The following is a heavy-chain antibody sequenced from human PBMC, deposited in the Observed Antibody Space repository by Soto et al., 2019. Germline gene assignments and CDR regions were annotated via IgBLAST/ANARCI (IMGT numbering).Heavy chain of an antibody. CDR3: ARGAGDYDILTGYFDY. D-gene: IGHD3-9*01. Sequence: GGSLRLSCAASGFTFSSYAMSWVRQAPGKGLEWVANIKQDENRKYYADSVRGRFTISRDNAKNSLYLQMHSLRAEDTAVYYCARGAGDYDILTGYFDYWGQGSLVTVSS. CDR2: IKQDENRK. J-gene: IGHJ4*02. V-gene: IGHV3-7*01. CDR1: GFTFSSYA.